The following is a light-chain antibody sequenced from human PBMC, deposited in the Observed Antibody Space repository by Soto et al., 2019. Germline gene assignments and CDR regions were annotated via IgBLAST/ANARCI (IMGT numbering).Light chain of an antibody. Sequence: DIQMTQSPSTLSASVGDGVTITCRASQNISVWLAWYQQRPGKAPKFLIYDASSLETGVPSRFSGSGSGTEFTLTIRSLQPDDFAVYFCQQYSSPPQTFGQGTKVEIK. J-gene: IGKJ1*01. CDR3: QQYSSPPQT. CDR1: QNISVW. CDR2: DAS. V-gene: IGKV1-5*01.